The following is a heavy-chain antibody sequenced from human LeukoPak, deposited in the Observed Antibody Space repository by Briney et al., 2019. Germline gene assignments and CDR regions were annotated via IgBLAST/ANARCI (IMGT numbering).Heavy chain of an antibody. D-gene: IGHD1-26*01. CDR3: ARDLDGSYYPSHWFDP. Sequence: ASVKVSCKASGYTFTGYYMHWVRQAPGQGLEWMGWINPNSGGTNYAQKFQGGVTMTRDTSISTAYMELSRLRSDDTAVYYCARDLDGSYYPSHWFDPWGQGTLVTVSS. V-gene: IGHV1-2*02. CDR1: GYTFTGYY. J-gene: IGHJ5*02. CDR2: INPNSGGT.